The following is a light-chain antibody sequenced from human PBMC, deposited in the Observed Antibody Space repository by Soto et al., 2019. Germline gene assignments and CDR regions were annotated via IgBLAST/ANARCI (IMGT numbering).Light chain of an antibody. Sequence: EIVLTQSPATLSLSPGERATLSCRASQSVSSYLAWYQQKPGQAPRLLIYDTSNRPTGIPPRFSGSGSETDVTLTISSIEPEDLAAYYCQQRTNWPRAFTFGPGTKVDIK. CDR2: DTS. CDR1: QSVSSY. CDR3: QQRTNWPRAFT. J-gene: IGKJ3*01. V-gene: IGKV3-11*01.